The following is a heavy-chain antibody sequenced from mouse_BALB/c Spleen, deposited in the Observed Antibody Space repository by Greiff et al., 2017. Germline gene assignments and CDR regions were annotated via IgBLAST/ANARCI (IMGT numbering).Heavy chain of an antibody. Sequence: EVKVEESGGGLVKPGGSLKLSCAASGFTFSSYAMSWVRQTPEKRLEWVASISSGGSTYYPDSVKGRFTISRDNARNILYLQMSSLRSEDTAMYYCARREGNYAAMDYWGQGTSVTVSS. D-gene: IGHD2-1*01. CDR1: GFTFSSYA. V-gene: IGHV5-6-5*01. CDR3: ARREGNYAAMDY. J-gene: IGHJ4*01. CDR2: ISSGGST.